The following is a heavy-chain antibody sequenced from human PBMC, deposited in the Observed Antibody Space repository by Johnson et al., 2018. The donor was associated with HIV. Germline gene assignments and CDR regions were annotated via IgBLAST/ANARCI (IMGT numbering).Heavy chain of an antibody. CDR3: ARDKGIAARPDAFDI. Sequence: VQLVESGGGLVQPGGSLRLSCAASGFTVSSYDMHWVRQATGKGLEWVSGISWNSQSIDYADSVKGRFTISRDDAKNSLYLQMNSLRAEDTALYYCARDKGIAARPDAFDIWGQGTMVTVSS. CDR2: ISWNSQSI. D-gene: IGHD6-6*01. V-gene: IGHV3-9*01. J-gene: IGHJ3*02. CDR1: GFTVSSYD.